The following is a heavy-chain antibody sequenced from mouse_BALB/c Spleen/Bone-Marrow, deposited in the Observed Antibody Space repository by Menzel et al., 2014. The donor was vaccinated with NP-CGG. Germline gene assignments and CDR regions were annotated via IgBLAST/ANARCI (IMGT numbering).Heavy chain of an antibody. V-gene: IGHV14-1*02. CDR2: IDPENGNT. J-gene: IGHJ2*01. CDR3: ARWGNYYFDY. CDR1: GFNIKDYY. Sequence: VQLQQSGAELVRPGALVKLSCKASGFNIKDYYMHWVKRRPEQGLEWIGWIDPENGNTIYDPKFQGKASITADTSSNTAYLQLSSLTSEDTAVYYCARWGNYYFDYWGQGTPLTVSS.